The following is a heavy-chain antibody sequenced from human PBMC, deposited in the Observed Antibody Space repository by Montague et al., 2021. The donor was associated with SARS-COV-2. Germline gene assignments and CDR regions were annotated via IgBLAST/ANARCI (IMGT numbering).Heavy chain of an antibody. J-gene: IGHJ6*02. CDR2: IYYSGST. Sequence: SETLSLTCTVSGGSISSSSHYWGWIRQPPGMGLEWIGSIYYSGSTYYNPSLKSRITISVDTSKNQFSLRLTSVTAADTAVYYCARDIRIPMLIVIQGYGMDVWGQGTTVTVSS. V-gene: IGHV4-39*07. CDR1: GGSISSSSHY. CDR3: ARDIRIPMLIVIQGYGMDV. D-gene: IGHD3-22*01.